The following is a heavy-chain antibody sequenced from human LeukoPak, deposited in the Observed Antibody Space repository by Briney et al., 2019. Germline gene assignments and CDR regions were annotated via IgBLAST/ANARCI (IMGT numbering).Heavy chain of an antibody. D-gene: IGHD6-13*01. CDR1: GASISTFY. Sequence: PSETLSLTCTVSGASISTFYWTWIRQPPGKGLEWIGYIDYSGSTNYNTALQSRVTISAETSKNQVSLKLTSVTPADTAVYYCARGIPEHGTGASAIWGQGTMVTVSS. CDR3: ARGIPEHGTGASAI. CDR2: IDYSGST. V-gene: IGHV4-59*01. J-gene: IGHJ3*02.